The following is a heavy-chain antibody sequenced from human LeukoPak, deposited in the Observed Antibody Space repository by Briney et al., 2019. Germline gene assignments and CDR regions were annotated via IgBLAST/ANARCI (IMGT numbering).Heavy chain of an antibody. J-gene: IGHJ6*02. CDR1: GFTFSSYS. CDR2: ISSSSSTI. D-gene: IGHD3-3*01. CDR3: AKDVFFWSGYYKGYGMDV. V-gene: IGHV3-48*01. Sequence: GGSLRLSCAASGFTFSSYSMNWVRQAPGKGLEWVSYISSSSSTIYYADSVKGRFTISRDNAKNSLYLQMNSLRAEDTAVYYCAKDVFFWSGYYKGYGMDVWGQGTTVTVSS.